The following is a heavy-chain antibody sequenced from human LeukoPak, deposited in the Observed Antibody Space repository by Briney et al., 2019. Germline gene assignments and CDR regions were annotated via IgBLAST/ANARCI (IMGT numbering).Heavy chain of an antibody. J-gene: IGHJ4*02. CDR3: AKDFYSGSYYEYGYFDY. D-gene: IGHD1-26*01. CDR1: GFTFSSYA. CDR2: ISGGGGST. Sequence: GGSLRLSCAASGFTFSSYAMSWVRQAPGEGLEWVSAISGGGGSTYYADSVKGRFTISRDNSKNTLYLQMNSLRAEDTAVYYCAKDFYSGSYYEYGYFDYWGQGTLVTVSS. V-gene: IGHV3-23*01.